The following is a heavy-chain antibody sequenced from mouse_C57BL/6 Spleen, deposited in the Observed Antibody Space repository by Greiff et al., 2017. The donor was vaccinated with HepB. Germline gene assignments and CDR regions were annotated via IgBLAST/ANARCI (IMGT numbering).Heavy chain of an antibody. Sequence: VQLQQSGPELVKPGASVKISCKASGYSFTGYYMNWVKQSPEKSLEWIGEINPSTGGTTYNQKFKAKATLTVDKSSSTAYMQLKSLTSEDSAVYYCARKTVHFDYWGQGTTLTVSS. V-gene: IGHV1-42*01. CDR3: ARKTVHFDY. J-gene: IGHJ2*01. CDR2: INPSTGGT. CDR1: GYSFTGYY.